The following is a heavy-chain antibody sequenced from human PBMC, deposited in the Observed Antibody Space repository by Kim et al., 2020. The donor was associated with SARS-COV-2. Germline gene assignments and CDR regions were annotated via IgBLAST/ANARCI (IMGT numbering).Heavy chain of an antibody. CDR3: ARGGEWLGTDTHEFDY. J-gene: IGHJ4*02. Sequence: GGSLRLSCAASGFTLSSYVMSWVRQAPGKGLEWVSGIHSGGRSTYYADSVKGRFTISRDKAKNTLYLQMNSLRAEDTAVYYCARGGEWLGTDTHEFDYWGQRALVTVS. CDR1: GFTLSSYV. CDR2: IHSGGRST. V-gene: IGHV3-23*03. D-gene: IGHD6-19*01.